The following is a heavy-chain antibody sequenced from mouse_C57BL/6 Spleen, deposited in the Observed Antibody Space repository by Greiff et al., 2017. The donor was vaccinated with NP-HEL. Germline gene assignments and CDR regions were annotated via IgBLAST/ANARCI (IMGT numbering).Heavy chain of an antibody. V-gene: IGHV1-72*01. Sequence: QVQLQQPGAELVKPGASVKLSCKASGYTFTSYWMHWVKQRPGRGLEWIGRIDPTSGGTKYNEKFKSKATLTVDKPSSTAYMQLSSLTSEDSAVYDCEREGGRGSAWFADWGKGTLVTVS. CDR2: IDPTSGGT. D-gene: IGHD1-3*01. J-gene: IGHJ3*01. CDR1: GYTFTSYW. CDR3: EREGGRGSAWFAD.